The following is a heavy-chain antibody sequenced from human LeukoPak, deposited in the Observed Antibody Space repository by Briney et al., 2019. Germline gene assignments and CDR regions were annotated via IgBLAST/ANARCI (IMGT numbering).Heavy chain of an antibody. V-gene: IGHV3-23*01. CDR2: ISGSGGST. Sequence: GGSLRLSCAASGFTFSSYAMSWVRQAPGKGLEWVSAISGSGGSTYYADSVKGRLTISRDNSKNTLYLQMNSLRAEDTAVYYCAKDRAMVRGVTCDYRGQGTLVTVSS. D-gene: IGHD3-10*01. CDR3: AKDRAMVRGVTCDY. J-gene: IGHJ4*02. CDR1: GFTFSSYA.